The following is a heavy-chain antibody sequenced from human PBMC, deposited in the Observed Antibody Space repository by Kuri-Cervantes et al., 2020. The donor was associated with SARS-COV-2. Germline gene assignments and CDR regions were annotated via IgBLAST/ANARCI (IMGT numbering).Heavy chain of an antibody. D-gene: IGHD3-3*01. CDR2: ISAYNGNT. J-gene: IGHJ6*02. V-gene: IGHV1-18*04. CDR3: ARGLDFWSGYYGMDV. Sequence: ASVKVSCKASGYTFTSHDTSWVRQAPGQGLEWMGWISAYNGNTNYAQKLQGRVTMTTDTSTSTAYMELRSLRSDDTAVYYCARGLDFWSGYYGMDVWGQGTTVTVSS. CDR1: GYTFTSHD.